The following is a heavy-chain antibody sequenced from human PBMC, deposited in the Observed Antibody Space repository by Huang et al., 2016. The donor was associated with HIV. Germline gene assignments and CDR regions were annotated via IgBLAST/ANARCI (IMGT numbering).Heavy chain of an antibody. D-gene: IGHD3-3*01. J-gene: IGHJ4*02. V-gene: IGHV4-59*11. CDR1: GGSISTHY. CDR3: ARDHHDFWRGYRRMYFFDH. CDR2: IEYSGST. Sequence: QVQLQESGPGLVKPSETLSLTCTVSGGSISTHYWSWIRQPSGKGLEWIGSIEYSGSTNDSPSLKSRVTILLDTSKNQFSLRVNSVTAADTAMYYCARDHHDFWRGYRRMYFFDHWGQGTLVTVSS.